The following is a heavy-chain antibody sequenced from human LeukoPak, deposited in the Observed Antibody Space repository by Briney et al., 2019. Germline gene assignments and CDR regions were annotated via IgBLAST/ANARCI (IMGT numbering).Heavy chain of an antibody. CDR1: GFSFSTYG. CDR2: ISYDGNDK. V-gene: IGHV3-30*18. D-gene: IGHD2-2*01. CDR3: AKSTAPAGYYLDY. Sequence: GGSLRLSCAATGFSFSTYGMHWVRQAPGKGLEWVAIISYDGNDKDYADSVRGRFTISRDNSKNALYLQMNSLRGEDTAVYYCAKSTAPAGYYLDYWGQGILVTVSS. J-gene: IGHJ4*02.